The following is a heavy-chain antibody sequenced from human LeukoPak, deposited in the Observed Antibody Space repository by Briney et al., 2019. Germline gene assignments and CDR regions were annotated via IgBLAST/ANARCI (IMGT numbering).Heavy chain of an antibody. J-gene: IGHJ4*02. CDR3: ARDKYSSSWYLDY. V-gene: IGHV1-18*04. D-gene: IGHD6-13*01. CDR2: ISAYNGNT. Sequence: ASVKVSCKASGYTFTGYYMHWVRQAPGQGLEWMGWISAYNGNTNYAQKLQGRVTMTTDTSTSTAYMELRSLRSDDTAVYYCARDKYSSSWYLDYWGQGTLVTVSS. CDR1: GYTFTGYY.